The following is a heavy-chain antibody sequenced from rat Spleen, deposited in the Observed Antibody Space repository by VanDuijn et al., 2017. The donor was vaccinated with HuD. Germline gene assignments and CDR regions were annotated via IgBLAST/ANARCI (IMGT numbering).Heavy chain of an antibody. Sequence: QVQLKESGPGLVQPSQTLSLTCTVSGFSLTTYHVSWVRQPPGKGLEWMGVIWTGGSTASNSLLKSRLSISRDTSKSQVFLKMNSLQTEDTATYYCARGGELDWFAYWGQGTLVTVSS. V-gene: IGHV2-43*01. J-gene: IGHJ3*01. CDR2: IWTGGST. CDR1: GFSLTTYH. CDR3: ARGGELDWFAY. D-gene: IGHD5-1*01.